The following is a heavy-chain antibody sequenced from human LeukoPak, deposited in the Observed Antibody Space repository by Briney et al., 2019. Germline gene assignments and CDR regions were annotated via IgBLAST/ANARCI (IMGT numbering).Heavy chain of an antibody. J-gene: IGHJ4*02. V-gene: IGHV3-30*02. CDR1: GFTFSSYG. Sequence: GGSLRLSCAASGFTFSSYGMHWVRQAPGKGLEWVAFIRYDGSNKYYADSVKGRFTISRDNSKNTLYLQMNSLRAEDTAVYYCAKPKYRGVNYDILTGYSWYFDYWGQGTLVTVSS. CDR3: AKPKYRGVNYDILTGYSWYFDY. D-gene: IGHD3-9*01. CDR2: IRYDGSNK.